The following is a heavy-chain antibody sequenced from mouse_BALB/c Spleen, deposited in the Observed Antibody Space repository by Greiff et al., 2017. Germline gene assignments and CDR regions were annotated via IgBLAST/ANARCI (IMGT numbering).Heavy chain of an antibody. J-gene: IGHJ4*01. CDR1: GFNFKDTY. CDR2: IDPANGNT. Sequence: EVQLQQSGAELVKPGASVKLSCTASGFNFKDTYMHWVKQRPEQGLEWIGRIDPANGNTKYDPKFQGKATITADTSSNTDYLQLSSLTSEDTAVDYCASHYGNSYYAMDYWGQGTSVTVSS. D-gene: IGHD1-1*01. CDR3: ASHYGNSYYAMDY. V-gene: IGHV14-3*02.